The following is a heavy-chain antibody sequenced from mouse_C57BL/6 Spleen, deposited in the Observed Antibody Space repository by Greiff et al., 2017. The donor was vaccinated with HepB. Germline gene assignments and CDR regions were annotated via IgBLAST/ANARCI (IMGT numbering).Heavy chain of an antibody. Sequence: QVQLQQSGAELVMPGASVKLSCKASGYTFTSYWMHWVKQRPGQGLEWIGEIDPSDSYTNYNQKFKGKSTLTVDKSSSTAYMQLSSLTSEDSAVYYCASLYYYGSSYGYFDVWGTGTTVTVSS. V-gene: IGHV1-69*01. D-gene: IGHD1-1*01. J-gene: IGHJ1*03. CDR2: IDPSDSYT. CDR1: GYTFTSYW. CDR3: ASLYYYGSSYGYFDV.